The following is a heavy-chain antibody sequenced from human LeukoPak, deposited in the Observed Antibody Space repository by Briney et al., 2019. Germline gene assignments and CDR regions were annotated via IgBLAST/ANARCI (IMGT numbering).Heavy chain of an antibody. CDR3: ARQYDSSGMDAFDI. J-gene: IGHJ3*02. Sequence: GESLKISFKGSGYSFTSYWIGWVRPMPGKGLEWMGIIYPGDSDTRYSPSFQGQVTISADKSISTAYLQWSSLKASDTAMYYCARQYDSSGMDAFDIWGQGTMVTVSS. V-gene: IGHV5-51*01. CDR1: GYSFTSYW. D-gene: IGHD3-22*01. CDR2: IYPGDSDT.